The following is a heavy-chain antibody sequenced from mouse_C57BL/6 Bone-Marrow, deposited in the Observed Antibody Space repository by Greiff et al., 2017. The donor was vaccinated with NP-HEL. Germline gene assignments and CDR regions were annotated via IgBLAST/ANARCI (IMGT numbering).Heavy chain of an antibody. CDR3: ARYYYGSRDYFDY. V-gene: IGHV1-78*01. CDR1: GYTFTDHT. Sequence: VQLQESDAELVKPGASVKISCKVSGYTFTDHTIHWMKQRPEQGLEWIGYIYPRDGSTKYNEKFKGKATLTADKSSSTAYMQLNSLTSEDSAVYFCARYYYGSRDYFDYWGQGTTLTVSS. CDR2: IYPRDGST. D-gene: IGHD1-1*01. J-gene: IGHJ2*01.